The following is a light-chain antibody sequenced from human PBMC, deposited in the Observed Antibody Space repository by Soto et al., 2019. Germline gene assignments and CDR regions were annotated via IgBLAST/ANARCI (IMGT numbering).Light chain of an antibody. CDR3: SSYTSSNTVV. V-gene: IGLV2-14*01. CDR1: STDVGGYNY. Sequence: QSALTQSASVSGSPGQSITISCTGTSTDVGGYNYVSWYQQHPGKAPKLMIYDVSNRPSGVSNRFSGSKSGNTASLTISGLQAEDEADYYCSSYTSSNTVVFGGGTKLTVL. CDR2: DVS. J-gene: IGLJ2*01.